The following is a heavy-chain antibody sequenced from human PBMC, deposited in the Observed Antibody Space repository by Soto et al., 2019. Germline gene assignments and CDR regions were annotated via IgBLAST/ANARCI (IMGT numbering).Heavy chain of an antibody. CDR3: GRSSYYYDSGGYYHPFDY. CDR1: GFTFDDYA. CDR2: ISYNSKSI. Sequence: GGSLRLSCAASGFTFDDYAMHWVRQVPGKGLEWVSGISYNSKSIGYADSVKVRFTISRDSAKNSLYLQMNSLRAEDTAFYYCGRSSYYYDSGGYYHPFDYWGQGALVTVSS. V-gene: IGHV3-9*01. D-gene: IGHD3-22*01. J-gene: IGHJ4*02.